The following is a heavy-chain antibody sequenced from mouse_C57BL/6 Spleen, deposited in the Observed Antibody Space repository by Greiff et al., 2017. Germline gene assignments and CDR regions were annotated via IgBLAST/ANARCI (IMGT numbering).Heavy chain of an antibody. CDR3: ARLGDYEFAY. V-gene: IGHV1-61*01. CDR1: GYTFTSYW. Sequence: QVHVKQPGAELVRPGSSVKLSCKASGYTFTSYWMDWVKQRPGQGLEWIGNIYPSDSETHYNQKFKDKATLTVDKSSSTAYMQLSSLTSEDSAVYYCARLGDYEFAYWGQGTLVTVSA. D-gene: IGHD2-4*01. CDR2: IYPSDSET. J-gene: IGHJ3*01.